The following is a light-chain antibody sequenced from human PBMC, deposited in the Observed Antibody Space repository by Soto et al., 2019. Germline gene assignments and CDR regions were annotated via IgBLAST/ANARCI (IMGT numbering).Light chain of an antibody. CDR1: QSVSSTY. CDR3: QHYGSTPWS. CDR2: GAS. Sequence: TLLTQSPGTLSLSPGERATLSCMASQSVSSTYLAWYQQRPGQAPRLLIYGASTRATDIPDRISGSGSGTDFTLTVSRLEPEDFAVYYCQHYGSTPWSFGQGTKVDIK. V-gene: IGKV3-20*01. J-gene: IGKJ1*01.